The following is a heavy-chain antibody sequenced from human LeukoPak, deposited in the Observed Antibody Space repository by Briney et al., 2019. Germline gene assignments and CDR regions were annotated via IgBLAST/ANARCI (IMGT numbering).Heavy chain of an antibody. CDR1: GGSFSGYY. V-gene: IGHV4-34*01. CDR3: ARGAPPSTAYYYGSGKPTHFDY. D-gene: IGHD3-10*01. Sequence: SETLSLTCAVYGGSFSGYYLSWIRQPPGKWLEGIGEINHSGSTNYNPSLKSRVTISVDTSKNQFSLKLSSVTAAATAVYYCARGAPPSTAYYYGSGKPTHFDYWGQGTLVTVSS. J-gene: IGHJ4*02. CDR2: INHSGST.